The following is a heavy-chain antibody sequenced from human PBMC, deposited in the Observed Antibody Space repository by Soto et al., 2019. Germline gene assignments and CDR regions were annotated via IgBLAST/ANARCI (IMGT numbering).Heavy chain of an antibody. V-gene: IGHV1-8*01. CDR1: GYTFSTYD. CDR2: MNPNSGDT. Sequence: QVQLVQSGAEVKKPGASVKVSCKASGYTFSTYDINWVRQAPGQGLEWMGWMNPNSGDTGYAQKLLGRVTMTRDSSIRTVYMELSSLSSEDTAVYYCARVNYYGSGSYEDFFYYYGWDVWGQGTTVTVS. J-gene: IGHJ6*02. D-gene: IGHD3-10*01. CDR3: ARVNYYGSGSYEDFFYYYGWDV.